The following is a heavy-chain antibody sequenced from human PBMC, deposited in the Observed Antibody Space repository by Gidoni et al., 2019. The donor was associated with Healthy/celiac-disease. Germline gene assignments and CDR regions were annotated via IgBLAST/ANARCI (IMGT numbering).Heavy chain of an antibody. CDR1: GYTFTGYY. Sequence: QVQLVQSGAEVKKPGASVKVSCKASGYTFTGYYMHWVRQAPGQGLEWMGWINPNSGGTNYAQKFQGRVTMTRDTSISTAYMELSRLRSDDTAVYYCARSYDILTGYGYYGMDVWGQGTTVTVSS. CDR3: ARSYDILTGYGYYGMDV. J-gene: IGHJ6*02. CDR2: INPNSGGT. V-gene: IGHV1-2*02. D-gene: IGHD3-9*01.